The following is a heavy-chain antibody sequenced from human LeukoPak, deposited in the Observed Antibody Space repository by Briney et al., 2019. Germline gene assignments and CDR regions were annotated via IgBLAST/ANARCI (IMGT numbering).Heavy chain of an antibody. CDR3: ALNMVRGQIFDY. V-gene: IGHV3-7*01. J-gene: IGHJ4*02. CDR1: GFTFSTYW. Sequence: GGTLRLSCAASGFTFSTYWMSWVRQAPGKGLEWVGDIKKDGSEKHYVDSVKGRFTISRDNAKNSLYLQMNSPRAEDTALYYCALNMVRGQIFDYWGQGSLVTVSS. D-gene: IGHD3-10*01. CDR2: IKKDGSEK.